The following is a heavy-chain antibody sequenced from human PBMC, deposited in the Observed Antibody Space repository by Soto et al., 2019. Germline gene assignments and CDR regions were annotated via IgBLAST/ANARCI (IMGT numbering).Heavy chain of an antibody. V-gene: IGHV1-69*01. CDR1: GGTFTTSA. CDR2: IIPIFGTA. CDR3: ARDWGATAGIEDY. D-gene: IGHD6-13*01. Sequence: QVQLVQSGAEVKKPGSSVKVSCKASGGTFTTSAITWVRQAPGQGLEWMGGIIPIFGTAKYAQNFQGRVTITADESTSTAYMELGSLRSEDTAVYYCARDWGATAGIEDYWGQGTLVTVSS. J-gene: IGHJ4*02.